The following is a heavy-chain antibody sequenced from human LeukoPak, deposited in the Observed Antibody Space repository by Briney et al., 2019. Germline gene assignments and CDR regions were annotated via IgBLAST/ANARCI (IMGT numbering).Heavy chain of an antibody. Sequence: SETLSLTCTVSGGSISSGSYYWSWIRQPAGKGLEWIGGIYHSGSTYYNPSLKSRVTISVDTSKNQFSLKLSSVTAADTAVYYCARMALRWFDPWGQGTLVTVSS. CDR3: ARMALRWFDP. CDR2: IYHSGST. CDR1: GGSISSGSYY. V-gene: IGHV4-39*07. J-gene: IGHJ5*02. D-gene: IGHD5-24*01.